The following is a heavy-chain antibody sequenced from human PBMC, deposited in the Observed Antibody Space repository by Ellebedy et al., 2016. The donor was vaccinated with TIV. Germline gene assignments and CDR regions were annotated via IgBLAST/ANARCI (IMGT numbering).Heavy chain of an antibody. V-gene: IGHV4-4*02. CDR2: IYHSESP. J-gene: IGHJ3*02. CDR1: GGSISSCNW. CDR3: AGKPSATCYYGSSGHYLGAFDI. D-gene: IGHD3-22*01. Sequence: MPSETLSLTCAVSGGSISSCNWWSWVRQPPGKGLEWIGEIYHSESPNYNPSLKSRVTISVDKSKNQLSLKLNSVTAADTAIYYCAGKPSATCYYGSSGHYLGAFDIWGQGRMVTVSS.